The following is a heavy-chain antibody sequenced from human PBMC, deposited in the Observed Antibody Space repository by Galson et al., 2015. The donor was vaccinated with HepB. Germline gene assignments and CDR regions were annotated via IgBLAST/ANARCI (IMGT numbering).Heavy chain of an antibody. CDR1: GYTFTSYG. CDR3: ARESRYSVYDFAY. CDR2: ISPYHGDI. Sequence: SVKVSCKASGYTFTSYGINWARQAPGQGLEWMGWISPYHGDIYFAQSLQGRVTMTTDTSTSTAYMELRSLRSDDTAVYYCARESRYSVYDFAYWGQGTLVTVSS. D-gene: IGHD5/OR15-5a*01. V-gene: IGHV1-18*04. J-gene: IGHJ4*02.